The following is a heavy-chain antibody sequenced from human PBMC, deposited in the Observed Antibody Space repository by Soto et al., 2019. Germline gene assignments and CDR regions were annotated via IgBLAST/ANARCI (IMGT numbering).Heavy chain of an antibody. J-gene: IGHJ4*02. CDR1: GYTFTTYD. CDR2: ISPYSGNT. D-gene: IGHD1-26*01. Sequence: ASVKVSCKASGYTFTTYDLSWVRQAPGQGLEWMGWISPYSGNTKYAQKLQGRVTMTTDTSTNTAYVELRSLRSDDTAVYYCARALEWELLPLDYWGQGTLVTVSS. V-gene: IGHV1-18*01. CDR3: ARALEWELLPLDY.